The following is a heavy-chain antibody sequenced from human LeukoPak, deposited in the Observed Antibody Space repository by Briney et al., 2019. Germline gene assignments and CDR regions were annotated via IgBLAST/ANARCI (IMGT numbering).Heavy chain of an antibody. J-gene: IGHJ3*02. V-gene: IGHV3-7*01. CDR2: IKQDGSEK. Sequence: GGSLRLSCAASGFSFTSYWMSCVRQAPGQGLEWVANIKQDGSEKSYVDSVKGRFTISRDNAKNSLYLQMNSLRAEDTAVYYCARVRGYYRYDAFDIWGQGTMVIVSA. CDR1: GFSFTSYW. D-gene: IGHD4-17*01. CDR3: ARVRGYYRYDAFDI.